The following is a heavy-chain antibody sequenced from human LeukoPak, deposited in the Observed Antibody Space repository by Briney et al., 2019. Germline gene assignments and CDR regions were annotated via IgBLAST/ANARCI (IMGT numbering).Heavy chain of an antibody. CDR2: IYHSGST. D-gene: IGHD3-3*01. J-gene: IGHJ4*02. V-gene: IGHV4-30-2*01. Sequence: SQTLSLTCTVSGGSISSGGYYWSWIRQPPGKGLEWIGYIYHSGSTYYNPSPKSRVTISVDRSKNQFSLKLSSVTAADTAVYYCARTGFWSGSAAFDYWGQGTLVTVSS. CDR1: GGSISSGGYY. CDR3: ARTGFWSGSAAFDY.